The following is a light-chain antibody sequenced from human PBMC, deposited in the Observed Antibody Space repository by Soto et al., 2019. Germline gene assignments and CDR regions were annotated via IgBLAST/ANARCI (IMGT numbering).Light chain of an antibody. V-gene: IGKV3-15*01. J-gene: IGKJ1*01. CDR2: GAS. Sequence: VSVVGGESGTLCCRASQSVSSNLAWYQQKPGQAPRLLIYGASTRATGIPARFSGSGSGTKFTLSIISLQSEDFAVYNWLPYNHLPTFAQGTKLDIK. CDR3: LPYNHLPT. CDR1: QSVSSN.